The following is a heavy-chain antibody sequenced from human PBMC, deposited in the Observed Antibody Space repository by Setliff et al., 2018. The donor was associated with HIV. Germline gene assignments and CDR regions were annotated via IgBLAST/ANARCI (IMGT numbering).Heavy chain of an antibody. J-gene: IGHJ5*01. V-gene: IGHV5-51*01. CDR1: GYTFTNYW. D-gene: IGHD3-3*01. Sequence: GESLKISCRGSGYTFTNYWIGWVRQMPGRGLEWMGIIYPGDSDTRYSPSFEGQVTMSADKSINTAYLQWNSLKASDTTMYYCARQPTDTSGYNNWFDSWGQGTLVTVSS. CDR3: ARQPTDTSGYNNWFDS. CDR2: IYPGDSDT.